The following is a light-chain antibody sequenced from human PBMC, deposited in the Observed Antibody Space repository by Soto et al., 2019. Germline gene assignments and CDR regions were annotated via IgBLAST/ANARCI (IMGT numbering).Light chain of an antibody. V-gene: IGKV3-20*01. CDR3: QQYGSSHT. CDR2: GAS. Sequence: EIVLTQSPSTLSVSPGERVTLSCRASQSVDINLAWYRQKPGQAPRLLIYGASTRATGTPDRFSGSGSGTDFTLTISRLEPEDFAVYYCQQYGSSHTFGQGTKVDIK. J-gene: IGKJ1*01. CDR1: QSVDIN.